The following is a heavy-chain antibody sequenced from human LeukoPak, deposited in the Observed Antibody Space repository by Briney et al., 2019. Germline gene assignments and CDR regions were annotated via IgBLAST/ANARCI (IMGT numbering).Heavy chain of an antibody. J-gene: IGHJ4*02. V-gene: IGHV3-30*18. Sequence: GRSLRLSCAASGFTFSSYGMHWVRQAPGKGLEWVAVIWYGGSNKYYADSVKGRFTISRDNSKNTLCLQMNSLRAEDTAVYYCAKDSSGYFDYWGQGTLVTVSS. CDR3: AKDSSGYFDY. CDR2: IWYGGSNK. CDR1: GFTFSSYG. D-gene: IGHD3-22*01.